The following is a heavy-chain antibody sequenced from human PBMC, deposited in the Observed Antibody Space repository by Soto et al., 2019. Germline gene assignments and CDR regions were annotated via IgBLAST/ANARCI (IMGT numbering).Heavy chain of an antibody. CDR2: INHSGST. CDR1: GGSFSGYY. CDR3: ARRANYYYMDV. Sequence: QVQLQQWGAGLLKPSETLSLTCAVYGGSFSGYYWSWIRQPPGKGLDWIGEINHSGSTNYIPSLKSRVTISVDTSKNQFSLKLSSVTAADTAVYYCARRANYYYMDVWGKGTTVTVSS. V-gene: IGHV4-34*01. J-gene: IGHJ6*03.